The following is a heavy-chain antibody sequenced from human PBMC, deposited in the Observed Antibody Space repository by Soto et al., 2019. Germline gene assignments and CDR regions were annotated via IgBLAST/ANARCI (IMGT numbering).Heavy chain of an antibody. CDR2: IYHSGST. Sequence: PSETLSLSCAVYGDSISSGYYWGWIRQPPGKGLEWIGSIYHSGSTYYNPSLKSRVTISVDTSKNQFSLKLSSVTAADTAVYYCARWIHSSSWPDYWGQGTLVTVSS. V-gene: IGHV4-38-2*01. D-gene: IGHD6-13*01. CDR1: GDSISSGYY. J-gene: IGHJ4*02. CDR3: ARWIHSSSWPDY.